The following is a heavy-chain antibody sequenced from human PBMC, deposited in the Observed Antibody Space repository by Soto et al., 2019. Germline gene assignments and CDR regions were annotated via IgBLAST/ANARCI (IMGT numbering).Heavy chain of an antibody. CDR2: INPNSGGT. J-gene: IGHJ4*02. V-gene: IGHV1-2*02. CDR1: GYTLTELS. D-gene: IGHD6-19*01. CDR3: ARDSKRVAGFYY. Sequence: ASVKVSCKVSGYTLTELSMHWVRQAPGQGLEWMGWINPNSGGTNYAQKFQGRVTMTRDTSISTAYMELSRLRSDDTAVYYCARDSKRVAGFYYWGQGTLVTVSS.